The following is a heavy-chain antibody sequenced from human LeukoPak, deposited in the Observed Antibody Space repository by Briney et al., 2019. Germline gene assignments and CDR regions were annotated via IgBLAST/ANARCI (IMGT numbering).Heavy chain of an antibody. V-gene: IGHV1-18*01. J-gene: IGHJ5*02. CDR3: ARDAYCSGGSCDRKEYNWFDP. CDR2: ISAYNGNT. D-gene: IGHD2-15*01. Sequence: SVKVSCKASGYTFTSYGISWVRQAPGQGLEWMGWISAYNGNTNYAQKLQGRVTMTTDTSTSTAYMELRSLRSDDTAVYYCARDAYCSGGSCDRKEYNWFDPWGQGTLVTVSS. CDR1: GYTFTSYG.